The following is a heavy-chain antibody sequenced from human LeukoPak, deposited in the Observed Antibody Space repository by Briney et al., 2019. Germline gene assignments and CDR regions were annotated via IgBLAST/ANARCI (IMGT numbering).Heavy chain of an antibody. CDR3: ATMVVPDY. CDR1: GFTFDDYA. CDR2: IRYDGSNK. V-gene: IGHV3-30*02. J-gene: IGHJ4*02. Sequence: PGGSLRLSCAASGFTFDDYAMHWVRQAPGKGLEWVAFIRYDGSNKYYADSVKGRFTISRDNSKNTLYLQMNSLRAEDTAVYYCATMVVPDYWGQGTLVTVSS. D-gene: IGHD2-2*01.